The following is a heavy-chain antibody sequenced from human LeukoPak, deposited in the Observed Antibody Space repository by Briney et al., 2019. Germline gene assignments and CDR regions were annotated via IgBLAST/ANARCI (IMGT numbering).Heavy chain of an antibody. V-gene: IGHV3-23*01. CDR1: GFTFSNYG. Sequence: PGGTLRLSCAASGFTFSNYGMSWVRQAPGKGLEWVSAISGSGGSTYYAHSVKGRFTISRDNSKNTLYVQMNSLRAEATAVYYCAKSGHGRTDYWGQGTLVTVSS. J-gene: IGHJ4*02. CDR3: AKSGHGRTDY. CDR2: ISGSGGST.